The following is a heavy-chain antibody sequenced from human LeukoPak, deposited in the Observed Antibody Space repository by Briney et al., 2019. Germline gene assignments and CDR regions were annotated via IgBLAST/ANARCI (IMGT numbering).Heavy chain of an antibody. CDR3: ARVRPDIVVVPTSRHWFDP. CDR2: IYHSGST. CDR1: GGSISSGGYS. J-gene: IGHJ5*02. Sequence: SETPSLTCAVSGGSISSGGYSWSWIRQPPGKGLEWIGYIYHSGSTYYNPSLKSRVTISVDRSKNQFSLKLSSVTAADTAVYYCARVRPDIVVVPTSRHWFDPWAREPWSPSPQ. V-gene: IGHV4-30-2*01. D-gene: IGHD2-2*01.